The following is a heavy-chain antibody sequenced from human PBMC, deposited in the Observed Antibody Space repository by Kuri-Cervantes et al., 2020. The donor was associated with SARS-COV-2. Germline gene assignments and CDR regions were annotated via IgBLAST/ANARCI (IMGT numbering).Heavy chain of an antibody. CDR2: ISYDGSNK. D-gene: IGHD1-26*01. CDR1: GFTFSSYA. Sequence: GGSLRLSCAASGFTFSSYAMHWVRQAPGKGLEWVAVISYDGSNKYYADSVKGRFTISRGNSKNTLYLQMNSLRAEDTAVYYCARSGSGSYYGHFDYWGQGTLVTVSS. V-gene: IGHV3-30*04. J-gene: IGHJ4*02. CDR3: ARSGSGSYYGHFDY.